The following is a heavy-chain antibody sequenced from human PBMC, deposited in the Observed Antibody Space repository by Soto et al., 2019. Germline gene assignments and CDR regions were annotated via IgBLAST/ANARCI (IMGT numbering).Heavy chain of an antibody. CDR1: GFTFSSYW. CDR2: INSDGSST. Sequence: PGWSLRLSCAASGFTFSSYWMHWVRQAPGKGLVWVSRINSDGSSTSYADSVKGRFTISRDNAKNTLYLQMNSLRAEDTAVYYCARVGNLWSGYSDYYYYYGMDVWGQGTTVTVSS. J-gene: IGHJ6*02. CDR3: ARVGNLWSGYSDYYYYYGMDV. V-gene: IGHV3-74*01. D-gene: IGHD3-3*01.